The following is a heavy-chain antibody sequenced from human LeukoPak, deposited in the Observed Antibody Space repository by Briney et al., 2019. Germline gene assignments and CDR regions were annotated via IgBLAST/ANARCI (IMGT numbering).Heavy chain of an antibody. Sequence: SETLSLTCTVSGGSISSYYWSWIRQPAGKGLEWIGRIYTSGSTNYNPSLKSRVTMSVDTSKNQFSLKLSSVTAADTAVYYCARVAMVYATRGYYYMDVWGKGTTVTVSS. CDR3: ARVAMVYATRGYYYMDV. J-gene: IGHJ6*03. V-gene: IGHV4-4*07. CDR2: IYTSGST. D-gene: IGHD2-8*01. CDR1: GGSISSYY.